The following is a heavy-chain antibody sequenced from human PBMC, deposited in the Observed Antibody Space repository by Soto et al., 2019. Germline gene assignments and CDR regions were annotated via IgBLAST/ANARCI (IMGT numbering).Heavy chain of an antibody. D-gene: IGHD6-19*01. CDR3: ARDQWGAVAGTFDY. V-gene: IGHV3-21*01. CDR1: GFTFSSYS. CDR2: ISSSSSYI. J-gene: IGHJ4*02. Sequence: PGGSLRLSCAASGFTFSSYSMNWVRQAPGKGLEWVSSISSSSSYIYYADSVKGRFTISRDNAKNSLYLQMNSLRAEDTAVYYCARDQWGAVAGTFDYWGQGTLVTVSS.